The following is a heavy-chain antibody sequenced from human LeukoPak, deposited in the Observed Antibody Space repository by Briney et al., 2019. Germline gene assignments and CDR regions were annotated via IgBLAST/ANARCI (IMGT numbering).Heavy chain of an antibody. J-gene: IGHJ5*02. Sequence: PSETLSLTCTVSGGSISSYYWSWIRQPPGKGLEWIGYIYYSGSTNYNPSLKSRVTISVDTSKNQFSLKLSSVTAADTAVYYCARDVVVPAARWFDPWGQGTLATVSS. CDR1: GGSISSYY. CDR2: IYYSGST. V-gene: IGHV4-59*01. CDR3: ARDVVVPAARWFDP. D-gene: IGHD2-2*01.